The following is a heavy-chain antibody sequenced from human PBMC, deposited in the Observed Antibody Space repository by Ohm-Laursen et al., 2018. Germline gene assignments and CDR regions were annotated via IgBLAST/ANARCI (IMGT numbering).Heavy chain of an antibody. J-gene: IGHJ4*02. Sequence: GSLRLSCAASGFTVSSNYMNWVRQAPGKGLEWVSYISSSGSTIHYADSVKGRFTISRDNAKNSLYLQMNSLRAEDTAVYHCARDPVRGLTDYWGQGTLVTVSS. V-gene: IGHV3-48*03. CDR2: ISSSGSTI. CDR1: GFTVSSNY. D-gene: IGHD3-16*01. CDR3: ARDPVRGLTDY.